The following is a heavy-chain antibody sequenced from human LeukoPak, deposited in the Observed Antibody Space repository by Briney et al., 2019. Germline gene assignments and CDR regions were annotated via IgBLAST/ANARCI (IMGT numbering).Heavy chain of an antibody. CDR3: VRDLGIAVAPGY. CDR2: INSDGSST. V-gene: IGHV3-74*01. D-gene: IGHD6-19*01. J-gene: IGHJ4*02. Sequence: PGGSLRLSCAASGFTFSRNWMHWVRQAPGKGLVWVSRINSDGSSTNYADSVKGGFTISRDNAKNTLHLQMNSLRAEDTAVYYCVRDLGIAVAPGYWGQGTLVTVSS. CDR1: GFTFSRNW.